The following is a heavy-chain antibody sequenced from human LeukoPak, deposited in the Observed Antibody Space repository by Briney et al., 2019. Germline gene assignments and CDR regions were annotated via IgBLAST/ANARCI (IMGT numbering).Heavy chain of an antibody. CDR2: IFHSGST. D-gene: IGHD4-23*01. CDR3: ARDGDYGGEARVEWYFDY. Sequence: PSETLSLTCGVSSYSITSSHYWGWFRQPPGEGLEWIASIFHSGSTYYNPSFRSRVTISMDTSKNQFSLKLTSVTAADTAVCYCARDGDYGGEARVEWYFDYWGQGTLVAVSS. V-gene: IGHV4-38-2*02. CDR1: SYSITSSHY. J-gene: IGHJ4*02.